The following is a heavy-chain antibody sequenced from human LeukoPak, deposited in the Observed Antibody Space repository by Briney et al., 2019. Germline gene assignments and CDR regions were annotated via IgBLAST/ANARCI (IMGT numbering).Heavy chain of an antibody. Sequence: SETLSLTCAVSGGSVSSGSYYWNWIRQPPGKGLEWIGYIYYSGSTYYNPSLKSRVTISVDTSKNQFSLKLSSVTAADTAVYYCARAGLTMVRGVSKRFDYWGQGTLVTVSS. J-gene: IGHJ4*02. CDR1: GGSVSSGSYY. V-gene: IGHV4-31*11. CDR2: IYYSGST. CDR3: ARAGLTMVRGVSKRFDY. D-gene: IGHD3-10*01.